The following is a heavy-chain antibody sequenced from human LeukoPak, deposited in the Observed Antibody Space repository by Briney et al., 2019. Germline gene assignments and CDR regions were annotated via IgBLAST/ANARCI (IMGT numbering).Heavy chain of an antibody. CDR1: GDSVSSNSAA. CDR3: TRATSRVGGTDH. D-gene: IGHD1-26*01. Sequence: SQTLSLTCAISGDSVSSNSAAWNWIRQSPSRGLEWLGRTYYRSKWYNEYAVFVKSRITINPDTSKNQFSLQLNSVTPEDTAVYYCTRATSRVGGTDHWGQGTLVTVSS. J-gene: IGHJ5*02. V-gene: IGHV6-1*01. CDR2: TYYRSKWYN.